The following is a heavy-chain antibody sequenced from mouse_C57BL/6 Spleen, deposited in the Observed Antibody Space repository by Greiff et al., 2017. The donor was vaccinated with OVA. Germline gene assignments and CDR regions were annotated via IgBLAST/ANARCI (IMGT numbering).Heavy chain of an antibody. Sequence: EVQLVESGAELVRPGASVKLSCTASGFNIKDDYMHWVKQRPEQGLEWIGWIDPENGDTEYASKFQGKATITTDTSSNTAYLQLSSLTSEDTAVYYCTTRFAYWGQGTLVTVSA. CDR3: TTRFAY. CDR1: GFNIKDDY. CDR2: IDPENGDT. J-gene: IGHJ3*01. V-gene: IGHV14-4*01.